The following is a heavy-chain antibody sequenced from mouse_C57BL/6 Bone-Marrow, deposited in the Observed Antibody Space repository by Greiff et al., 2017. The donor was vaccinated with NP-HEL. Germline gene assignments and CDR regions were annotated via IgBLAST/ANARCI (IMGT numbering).Heavy chain of an antibody. Sequence: EVKVEESGGGLVQPGGSLSLSCAASGFTFTDYYMSWVRQPPGKALEWLVFIRNKANGYTTEYSASVKGRFTISRDNSQSILYLQMNALRAEVSATYYCARSIYYDYADDPVYAMDYWGQGTSVTVSS. CDR1: GFTFTDYY. J-gene: IGHJ4*01. CDR2: IRNKANGYTT. V-gene: IGHV7-3*01. CDR3: ARSIYYDYADDPVYAMDY. D-gene: IGHD2-4*01.